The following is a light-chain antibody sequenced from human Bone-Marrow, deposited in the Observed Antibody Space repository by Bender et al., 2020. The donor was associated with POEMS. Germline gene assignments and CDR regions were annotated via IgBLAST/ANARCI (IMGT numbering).Light chain of an antibody. Sequence: QSALTQPASVSGSPGQSITISCTGTSSNVGNYQFVSWYQQHPGKAPKVMIYEISQRPSVISNRFSCSKSDKAASLTISRLHADDDAYYYCCSSAGSSPHVFGNGTKVIVL. J-gene: IGLJ1*01. CDR2: EIS. V-gene: IGLV2-23*02. CDR3: CSSAGSSPHV. CDR1: SSNVGNYQF.